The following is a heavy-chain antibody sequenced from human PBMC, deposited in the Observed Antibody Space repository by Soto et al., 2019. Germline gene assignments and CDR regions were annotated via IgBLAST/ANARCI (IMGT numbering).Heavy chain of an antibody. J-gene: IGHJ4*02. CDR3: AHSRAPRLFDY. CDR2: IYWDDDK. V-gene: IGHV2-5*02. CDR1: GFSLTTSGVG. D-gene: IGHD6-19*01. Sequence: QITLKESGPTLVEPTQTLTLTCTFSGFSLTTSGVGVGWIRQPPGKALEWLALIYWDDDKHYSPSLKTRLTITKHTSKNQVVLTMTNMDPGDTATYYCAHSRAPRLFDYWGQGTLVTVSS.